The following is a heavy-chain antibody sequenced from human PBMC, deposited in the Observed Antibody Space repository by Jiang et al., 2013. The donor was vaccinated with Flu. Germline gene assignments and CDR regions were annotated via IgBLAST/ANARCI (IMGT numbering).Heavy chain of an antibody. CDR1: GASITSYY. CDR3: ARGIGGYNYRAEYFQH. J-gene: IGHJ1*01. V-gene: IGHV4-59*01. D-gene: IGHD3-22*01. CDR2: IYYTGTA. Sequence: GLVKPSETLSLTCAVSGASITSYYWNRIRQPPGKGLEWIGSIYYTGTANYNPSLKSRVAMSVDTSKTQFSLKLTSVTAADTAVYFCARGIGGYNYRAEYFQHWGQGTLVTVSS.